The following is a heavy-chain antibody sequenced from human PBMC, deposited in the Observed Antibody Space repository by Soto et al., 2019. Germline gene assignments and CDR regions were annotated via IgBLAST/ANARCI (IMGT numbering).Heavy chain of an antibody. CDR1: GFAFNGVD. V-gene: IGHV3-23*01. CDR3: AKDPRRSRGWYYFGH. D-gene: IGHD6-19*01. J-gene: IGHJ4*02. CDR2: ISNNGVRA. Sequence: PWGSVRQSCAAAGFAFNGVDLGWVRQAPGKGLEWVSAISNNGVRAYYADSVKGRFTISRDNSKNTLSLQMNSLRAEDTAVYYCAKDPRRSRGWYYFGHWGRGTLVTVSS.